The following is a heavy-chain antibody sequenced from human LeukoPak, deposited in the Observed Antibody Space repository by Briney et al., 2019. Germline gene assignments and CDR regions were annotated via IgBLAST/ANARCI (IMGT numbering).Heavy chain of an antibody. J-gene: IGHJ4*02. D-gene: IGHD1-26*01. CDR1: GYSFTNYW. CDR2: IYSGDSDT. Sequence: GESLKISCKGSGYSFTNYWIAWVRQMPGKGLEWMGIIYSGDSDTRYSPSFQGQVTISADKASSTAYLQWSSLKASDTAMYYCARRYFGGSYGHFDYWGQGNLVTVSS. CDR3: ARRYFGGSYGHFDY. V-gene: IGHV5-51*01.